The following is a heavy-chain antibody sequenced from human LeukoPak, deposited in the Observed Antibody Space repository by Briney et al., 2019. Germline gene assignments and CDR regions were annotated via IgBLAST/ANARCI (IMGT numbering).Heavy chain of an antibody. CDR3: ANGDAGRPSEGLDY. CDR2: VSGGGGTT. Sequence: GGSLRLSCAASGFTFSSHAVSWVRQPPGKGLEWVSSVSGGGGTTYYADSVKGRFTISRDNSKSTLYLQMNSLRAEDTDVYYCANGDAGRPSEGLDYWGRGTLVTVSS. D-gene: IGHD6-6*01. J-gene: IGHJ4*02. CDR1: GFTFSSHA. V-gene: IGHV3-23*01.